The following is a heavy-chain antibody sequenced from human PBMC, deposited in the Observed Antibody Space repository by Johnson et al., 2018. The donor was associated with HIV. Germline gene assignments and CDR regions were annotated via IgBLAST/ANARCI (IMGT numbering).Heavy chain of an antibody. CDR2: ISGSGGST. V-gene: IGHV3-23*04. CDR1: GFTFSSYA. D-gene: IGHD3-10*01. J-gene: IGHJ3*02. Sequence: VQLVESGGGVVQPGRSLRLSCAASGFTFSSYAMSWVRQAPGKGLEWVSAISGSGGSTYYADSVKGRFTISRDNSKNTLYLQMNSLRAEDTAVYYCTRVSFGEGAFDIWGQGTMVTVAS. CDR3: TRVSFGEGAFDI.